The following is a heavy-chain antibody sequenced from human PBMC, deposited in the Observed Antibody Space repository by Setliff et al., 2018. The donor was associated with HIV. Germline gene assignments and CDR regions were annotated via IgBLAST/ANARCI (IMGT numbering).Heavy chain of an antibody. Sequence: PGESLKISCEASGYIFTDYWIGWVRQMPGKGLEWMGIIYPGDSDTRYSPSFQGQVTSSADKSISAVYLQWDSLKASDSAIYYCARAPRSPLRWRDNLLSSSSFFMDVWGKGTTVTVSS. CDR1: GYIFTDYW. CDR2: IYPGDSDT. J-gene: IGHJ6*03. V-gene: IGHV5-51*01. CDR3: ARAPRSPLRWRDNLLSSSSFFMDV. D-gene: IGHD2-21*01.